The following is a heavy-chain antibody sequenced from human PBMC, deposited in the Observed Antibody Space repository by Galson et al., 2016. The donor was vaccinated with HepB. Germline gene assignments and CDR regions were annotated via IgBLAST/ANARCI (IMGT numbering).Heavy chain of an antibody. CDR1: GFSFSDYY. D-gene: IGHD6-19*01. V-gene: IGHV3-11*06. J-gene: IGHJ4*02. CDR2: ISSNGTYT. CDR3: ARDQTHGDSRAWYDALDY. Sequence: SLRLSCAASGFSFSDYYMIWIRQAPGKGLEWISYISSNGTYTNYADSMKGRLTISRDDAKTSLYLQMNSLRAEDTAVYYCARDQTHGDSRAWYDALDYWGRGILVTVSS.